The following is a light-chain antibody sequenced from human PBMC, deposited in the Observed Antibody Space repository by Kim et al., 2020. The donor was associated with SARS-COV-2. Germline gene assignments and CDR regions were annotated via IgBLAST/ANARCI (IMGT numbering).Light chain of an antibody. CDR1: SSNIGAAYD. V-gene: IGLV1-40*01. CDR2: AND. Sequence: RVTISCTGSSSNIGAAYDVHWYQQRPGTAPKLLIYANDNRPSGVPDRFSGSKSGTSASLTITGLQAEDEADYYCQSYDSSLSGSLFGGGTKVTVL. J-gene: IGLJ2*01. CDR3: QSYDSSLSGSL.